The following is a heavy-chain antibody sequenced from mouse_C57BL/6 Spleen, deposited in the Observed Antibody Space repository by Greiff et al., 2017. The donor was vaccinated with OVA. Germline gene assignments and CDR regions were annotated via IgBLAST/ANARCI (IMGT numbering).Heavy chain of an antibody. V-gene: IGHV1-81*01. Sequence: VQLQQSGAELARPGASVKLSCKASGYTFTRYGISWVKQRTGPGLEWIGEIYPRRGNTSYNEKFKGKAKLTADKSSSTAYMELRSLTSEDSAVYFCARSQRGEYYFDYGGQGTTLTVSS. D-gene: IGHD2-13*01. CDR1: GYTFTRYG. J-gene: IGHJ2*01. CDR2: IYPRRGNT. CDR3: ARSQRGEYYFDY.